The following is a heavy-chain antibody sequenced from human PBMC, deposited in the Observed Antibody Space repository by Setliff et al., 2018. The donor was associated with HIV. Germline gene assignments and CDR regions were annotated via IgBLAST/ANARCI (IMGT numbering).Heavy chain of an antibody. CDR1: GGSISSGGYY. D-gene: IGHD3-10*01. V-gene: IGHV4-31*03. Sequence: PSETLSLTCTVSGGSISSGGYYWNWIRQHPGKGLEWIGYIYYTGSTYYNPSLKSRVIISVDTSKNQFSLKLSSVTAADTAVYYCARDRRITMVRGVMNYYYMDVWGKGTTVTVSS. CDR3: ARDRRITMVRGVMNYYYMDV. CDR2: IYYTGST. J-gene: IGHJ6*03.